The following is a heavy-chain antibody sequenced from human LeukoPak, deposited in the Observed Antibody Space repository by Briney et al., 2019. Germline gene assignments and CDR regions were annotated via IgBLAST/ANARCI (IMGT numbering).Heavy chain of an antibody. CDR3: ARGDSSGWYVPYYFDY. D-gene: IGHD6-19*01. CDR1: GFTFSSYS. CDR2: ISSSSSYI. Sequence: GGSLRLSCAASGFTFSSYSMNWVRQAPGKGLEWVSSISSSSSYIYYADSVKGRFTISRDNAKNSLYLQMNSRRAEDTAVYYCARGDSSGWYVPYYFDYWGQGTLVTVSS. J-gene: IGHJ4*02. V-gene: IGHV3-21*01.